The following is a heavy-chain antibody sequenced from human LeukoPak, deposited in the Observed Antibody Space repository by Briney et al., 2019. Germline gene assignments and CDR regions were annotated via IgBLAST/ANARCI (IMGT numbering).Heavy chain of an antibody. Sequence: GGSLRFSCAASGFTFSSYAMSWVRQAPGKGLEWVSAISGSGGSTYYADSVKGRFTISRDNSKNTLYLQMNSLRAEDTAVYYCARGPDVLRFSPIDYWGQGILVTVSS. J-gene: IGHJ4*02. CDR3: ARGPDVLRFSPIDY. CDR2: ISGSGGST. D-gene: IGHD3-3*01. V-gene: IGHV3-23*01. CDR1: GFTFSSYA.